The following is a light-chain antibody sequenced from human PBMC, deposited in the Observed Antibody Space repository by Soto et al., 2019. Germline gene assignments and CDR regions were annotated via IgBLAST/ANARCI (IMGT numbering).Light chain of an antibody. CDR2: GVS. CDR3: QQYDSSRT. V-gene: IGKV3-20*01. J-gene: IGKJ1*01. Sequence: EIVLTQSPGTLSLSPGDRATLSCRASQSISSSFLAWYQQKPGQAPRLLIYGVSRRATGIPDRFSGRGSGTDFTLPISRLEPEDFAVYYCQQYDSSRTFGQGTKV. CDR1: QSISSSF.